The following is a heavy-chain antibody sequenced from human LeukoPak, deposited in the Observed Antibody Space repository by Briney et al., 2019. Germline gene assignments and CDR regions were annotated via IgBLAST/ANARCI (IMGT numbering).Heavy chain of an antibody. CDR3: ARAVYRSGGYYSDY. D-gene: IGHD6-19*01. CDR2: ISYDGSDK. CDR1: GFTFSSYA. V-gene: IGHV3-30*04. J-gene: IGHJ4*02. Sequence: PGGSLRLSCAASGFTFSSYAMQWVRQAPGKGLEWVAVISYDGSDKNYADSVKGRFTISRDNSKNTLYLQMNSLRADDTAVYYCARAVYRSGGYYSDYWGQGTLVIVSS.